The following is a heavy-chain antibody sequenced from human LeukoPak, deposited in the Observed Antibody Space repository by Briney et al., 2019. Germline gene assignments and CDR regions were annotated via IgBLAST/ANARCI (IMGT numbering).Heavy chain of an antibody. CDR3: ARFERSSWETFDH. CDR2: INGNSGAP. J-gene: IGHJ4*02. CDR1: GYTFIDYY. V-gene: IGHV1-2*02. D-gene: IGHD6-13*01. Sequence: GASVKVSCKASGYTFIDYYIHWVRQAPGQGLEWMGWINGNSGAPSYAQKFQGGVTMTRDTSISTVYMELSSLRSDDTAVYYWARFERSSWETFDHWGQGTLVTVSS.